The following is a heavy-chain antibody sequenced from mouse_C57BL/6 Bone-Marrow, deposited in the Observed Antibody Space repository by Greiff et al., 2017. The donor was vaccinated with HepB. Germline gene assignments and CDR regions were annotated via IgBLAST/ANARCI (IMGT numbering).Heavy chain of an antibody. J-gene: IGHJ4*01. CDR2: INSDGGST. CDR1: EYEFPSHD. Sequence: EVKVVESGGGLVQPGESLKLSCESNEYEFPSHDMSWVRKTPEKRLELVAAINSDGGSTYYPDTMERRFIISRDNTKKTLYLQMSSLRSEDTALYYCARHAYYSNSYAMDYWGQGTSVTVSS. V-gene: IGHV5-2*01. D-gene: IGHD2-5*01. CDR3: ARHAYYSNSYAMDY.